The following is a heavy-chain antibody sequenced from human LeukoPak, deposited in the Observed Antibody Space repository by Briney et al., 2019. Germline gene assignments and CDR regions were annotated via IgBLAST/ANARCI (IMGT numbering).Heavy chain of an antibody. D-gene: IGHD1-26*01. CDR3: ARSRSGNYFDY. V-gene: IGHV3-30*03. CDR2: ISYDGSNK. J-gene: IGHJ4*02. Sequence: GRSLRLSCAASGFTFSSYGMHWVRQPPGKGLEWVAVISYDGSNKYYADSVKGRFTISRDNAQNSLSLQMNGLRDEDTAVYHCARSRSGNYFDYWGQGTLVSVSS. CDR1: GFTFSSYG.